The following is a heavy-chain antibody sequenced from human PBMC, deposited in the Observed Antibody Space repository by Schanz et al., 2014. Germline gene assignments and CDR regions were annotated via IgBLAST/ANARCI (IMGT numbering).Heavy chain of an antibody. V-gene: IGHV4-34*01. Sequence: VQLQQWGAGRLRPAETLSLTCAVYGGSVSGYFWTWIRQSPRKGLEWIGEINYSGSAHYNPSLPSRLTISMDASKSQLSLKMKSVSAADTAVYYCARRGRYCSGGGCHYPYNYYGMDVWGQGTTVNVS. J-gene: IGHJ6*02. CDR2: INYSGSA. D-gene: IGHD2-15*01. CDR1: GGSVSGYF. CDR3: ARRGRYCSGGGCHYPYNYYGMDV.